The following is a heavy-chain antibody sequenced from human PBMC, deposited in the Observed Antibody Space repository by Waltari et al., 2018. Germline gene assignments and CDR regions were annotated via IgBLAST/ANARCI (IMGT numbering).Heavy chain of an antibody. V-gene: IGHV3-48*03. CDR1: GFPLSSYE. D-gene: IGHD2-21*02. J-gene: IGHJ4*02. CDR3: ARVLVTATDY. Sequence: EVQLVESGGGLVQPGGSLRLSCAASGFPLSSYEMNWVRQAPGKGLEWVSYISSSGSTIYYADSVKGRFTISRDNAKNSLYLQMNSLRAEDTAVYYCARVLVTATDYWGQGTLVTVSS. CDR2: ISSSGSTI.